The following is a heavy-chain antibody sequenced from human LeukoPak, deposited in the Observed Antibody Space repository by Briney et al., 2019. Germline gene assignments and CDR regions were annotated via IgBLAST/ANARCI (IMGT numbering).Heavy chain of an antibody. V-gene: IGHV3-9*01. Sequence: PGGSLRLSCAASGFTFDDYAMHWVRQAPGKGLEWVSGISWNSGSIGYADSVKGRFTISRDNAKNSLYLQMNSLRAEDTALYYCAKDPSGSPRAFDIWGQGTMVTVSS. J-gene: IGHJ3*02. CDR2: ISWNSGSI. CDR3: AKDPSGSPRAFDI. CDR1: GFTFDDYA. D-gene: IGHD1-26*01.